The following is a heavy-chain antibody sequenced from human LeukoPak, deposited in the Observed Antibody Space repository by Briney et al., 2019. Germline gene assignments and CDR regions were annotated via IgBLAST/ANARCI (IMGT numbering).Heavy chain of an antibody. Sequence: PGRTLRLSCAACGFTFHDYGMSWVRHAPGKGLEWGSGINWNGGSTVYADSVKGRFTISRDNAKNSLYLQMNSLRAEDTALYYCARVGGAPYDFWSGYYNRYYYYYMDVWGKGTTVTVSS. D-gene: IGHD3-3*01. V-gene: IGHV3-20*04. CDR1: GFTFHDYG. CDR2: INWNGGST. J-gene: IGHJ6*03. CDR3: ARVGGAPYDFWSGYYNRYYYYYMDV.